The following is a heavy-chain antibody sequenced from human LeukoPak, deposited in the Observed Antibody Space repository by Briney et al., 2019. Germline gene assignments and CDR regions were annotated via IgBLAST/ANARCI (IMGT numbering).Heavy chain of an antibody. CDR1: GFSVTSNY. J-gene: IGHJ4*02. Sequence: GGSLRLSCAASGFSVTSNYMSWVRQAPGKGLEWVSVLYSSGYTKYADSVKGRFSISRDTSENTLSLQMNSLRAEDSAVYYCAAKGNGYTGTYVFAHWGRGTLVTVSS. CDR3: AAKGNGYTGTYVFAH. V-gene: IGHV3-66*01. D-gene: IGHD5-12*01. CDR2: LYSSGYT.